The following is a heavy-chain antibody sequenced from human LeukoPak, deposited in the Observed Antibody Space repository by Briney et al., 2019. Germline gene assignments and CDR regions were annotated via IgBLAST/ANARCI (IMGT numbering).Heavy chain of an antibody. CDR3: ARDSTARAYDI. CDR2: IYTSGST. Sequence: SETLSLTCSVSGGSITSYYWRWIRKPAGKGLEWIGRIYTSGSTNYSPSLKSRITMSVDTSNNQFSLNLSSVTAADTAVYYCARDSTARAYDIWGQGTMVTVSP. V-gene: IGHV4-4*07. D-gene: IGHD2-2*01. CDR1: GGSITSYY. J-gene: IGHJ3*02.